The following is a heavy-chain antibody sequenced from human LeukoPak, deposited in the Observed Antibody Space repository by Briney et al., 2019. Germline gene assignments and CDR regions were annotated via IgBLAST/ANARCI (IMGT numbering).Heavy chain of an antibody. CDR2: MSDSGST. CDR3: TGRKYFAL. V-gene: IGHV4-59*08. CDR1: GASISSYY. J-gene: IGHJ2*01. Sequence: SETLSLTCTVSGASISSYYLSWVRQPPAQGLEWIGCMSDSGSTNYNPSLKGRVTISADTSKNHFSLKLSSVTAADTAVYYCTGRKYFALWGRGTLVTVSS.